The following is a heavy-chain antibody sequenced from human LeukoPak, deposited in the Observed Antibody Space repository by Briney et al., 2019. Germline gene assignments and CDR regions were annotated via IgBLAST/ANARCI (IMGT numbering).Heavy chain of an antibody. CDR1: GFTFSSYS. Sequence: GGSLRFSCAASGFTFSSYSMIWVRQAPGKGLEFISSISDRGRDIYYADSMKGRFTTSRDNAKNSLFLQMNSRRAEDTAVYYCARVIVRRVDTTEMDHWGQGTLVTVSS. D-gene: IGHD5-18*01. CDR3: ARVIVRRVDTTEMDH. V-gene: IGHV3-21*06. CDR2: ISDRGRDI. J-gene: IGHJ4*02.